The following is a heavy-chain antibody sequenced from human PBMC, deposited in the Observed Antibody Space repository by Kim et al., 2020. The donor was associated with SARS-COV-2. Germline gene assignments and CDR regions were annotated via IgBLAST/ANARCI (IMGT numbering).Heavy chain of an antibody. CDR2: IIPIFGTA. CDR1: GGTFSSYA. Sequence: SVKVSCKASGGTFSSYAISWVRQAPGQGLEWMGGIIPIFGTANYAQKFQGRVTITADESTSTAYMELSSLRSEDTAVYYCARGIVVVPAAMYNVRGYYYYYGMDVWGQGTTVTVSS. V-gene: IGHV1-69*13. CDR3: ARGIVVVPAAMYNVRGYYYYYGMDV. D-gene: IGHD2-2*01. J-gene: IGHJ6*02.